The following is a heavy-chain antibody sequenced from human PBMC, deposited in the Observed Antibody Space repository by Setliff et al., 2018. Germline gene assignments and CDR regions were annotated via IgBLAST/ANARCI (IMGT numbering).Heavy chain of an antibody. V-gene: IGHV3-15*01. CDR1: GFTFSNAW. D-gene: IGHD3-10*01. J-gene: IGHJ6*03. Sequence: PGGSLRLSCAASGFTFSNAWMSWVRQAPGKGLEWVGQIKRKTDGETTDYAAPVKGRFIISRDDSKRTLYLQMNSLKNEDTALYYCMSTPSGTYSTYYYYYYMDVWGKGTQVTVSS. CDR2: IKRKTDGETT. CDR3: MSTPSGTYSTYYYYYYMDV.